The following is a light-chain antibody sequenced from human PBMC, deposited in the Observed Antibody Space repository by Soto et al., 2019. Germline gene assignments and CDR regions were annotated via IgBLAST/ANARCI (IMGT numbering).Light chain of an antibody. CDR1: QSVSRSY. CDR3: QQYVSSGYT. CDR2: GAS. V-gene: IGKV3-20*01. Sequence: EIVLTQSPGTLSLSPGERATLSCRASQSVSRSYLAWYQQKPGQGPRLLIYGASSRATGIPDRLSGSGSGTDFTLTIARLEPEDFAVYYCQQYVSSGYTFGQGTKLEIK. J-gene: IGKJ2*01.